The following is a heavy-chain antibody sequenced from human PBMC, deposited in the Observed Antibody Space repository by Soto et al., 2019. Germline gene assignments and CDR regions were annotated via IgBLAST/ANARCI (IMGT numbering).Heavy chain of an antibody. CDR1: GGSFSDYY. D-gene: IGHD3-22*01. V-gene: IGHV4-34*01. Sequence: QVQIQQWGAGLLKPAETLSLTCAVYGGSFSDYYWSWIRQPPGKGLEWIGEINHSGITNYSPSLKSRVAMSVATSKNQFSRKLTSVTAADTDIYYCARFPFDSNDWTNPRYFDIWGQGTLVTVSS. CDR3: ARFPFDSNDWTNPRYFDI. CDR2: INHSGIT. J-gene: IGHJ4*02.